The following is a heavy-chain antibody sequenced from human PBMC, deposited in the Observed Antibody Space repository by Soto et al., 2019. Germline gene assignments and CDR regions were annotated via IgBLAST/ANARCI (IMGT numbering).Heavy chain of an antibody. V-gene: IGHV5-10-1*01. D-gene: IGHD2-21*01. J-gene: IGHJ4*02. CDR3: AYMIDGRSX. CDR2: IDPSDYYN. CDR1: GYSFTSYW. Sequence: GESLKISCKGSGYSFTSYWISWVRQMPGKGLEWMVMIDPSDYYNNYRQSFQGHGTISAEKYISTAYLQWSSLKASDTAMYYCAYMIDGRSXWGKGTLVTVSX.